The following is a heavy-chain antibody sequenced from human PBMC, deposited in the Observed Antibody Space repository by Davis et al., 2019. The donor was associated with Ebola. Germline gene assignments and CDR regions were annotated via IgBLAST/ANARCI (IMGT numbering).Heavy chain of an antibody. CDR1: GYSFTSYW. J-gene: IGHJ4*02. D-gene: IGHD3-3*02. CDR2: IYPGDSDT. CDR3: ARGTSLARNFDY. V-gene: IGHV5-51*01. Sequence: KVSCKGSGYSFTSYWIGWVRQLPGKGLEWMGIIYPGDSDTRYSPSFQGQVTLSADKSISTAYLQWSSLKASDTAMYYCARGTSLARNFDYWGQGTLVTVSS.